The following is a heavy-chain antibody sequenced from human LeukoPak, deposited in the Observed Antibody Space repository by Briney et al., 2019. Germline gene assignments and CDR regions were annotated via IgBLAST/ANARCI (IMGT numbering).Heavy chain of an antibody. J-gene: IGHJ4*02. Sequence: ASVKVSCKASGYTFTAFYMHWVRQAPGQGLEWMGWINPNSGGTNYAQKFQGRVTMTRDTSITTAYMELSRLRYDDTAVYYCARGSPLARGVIGGGDYWGQGTLVTVSS. CDR1: GYTFTAFY. CDR3: ARGSPLARGVIGGGDY. V-gene: IGHV1-2*02. CDR2: INPNSGGT. D-gene: IGHD3-10*01.